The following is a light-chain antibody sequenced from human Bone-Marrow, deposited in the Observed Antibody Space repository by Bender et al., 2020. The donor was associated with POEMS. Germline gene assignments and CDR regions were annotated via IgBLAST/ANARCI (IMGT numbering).Light chain of an antibody. CDR1: SSDVGGYNY. CDR3: QSYDNSLGGWV. CDR2: DVD. V-gene: IGLV2-14*03. J-gene: IGLJ3*02. Sequence: QSALTQPASVSGSPGQSITISCTGTSSDVGGYNYVSWYQQHPGKAPKLIMYDVDTRPSGVSNRFSGSKSGNTASLTISGLLAEDEADYYCQSYDNSLGGWVFGGGTKLTVL.